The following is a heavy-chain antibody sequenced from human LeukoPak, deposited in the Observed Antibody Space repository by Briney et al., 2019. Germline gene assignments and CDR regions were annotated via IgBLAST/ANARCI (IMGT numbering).Heavy chain of an antibody. CDR2: IYTSGST. J-gene: IGHJ6*03. CDR3: ARDAEVRGYSYSAHYYYYYMDV. V-gene: IGHV4-4*07. Sequence: SETLSLTCTVSGGSISSYYWSWIRQPAGKGLEWIGRIYTSGSTNYNPSLKNRVTMSVDTSKNQFSLKLSSVTAADTAVYYCARDAEVRGYSYSAHYYYYYMDVWGKGTTVTVSS. D-gene: IGHD5-18*01. CDR1: GGSISSYY.